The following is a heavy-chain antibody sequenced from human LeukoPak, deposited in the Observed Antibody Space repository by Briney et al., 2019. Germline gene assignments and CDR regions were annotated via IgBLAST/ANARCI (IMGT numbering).Heavy chain of an antibody. V-gene: IGHV4-34*01. J-gene: IGHJ4*02. CDR3: ASARQWLAFDY. CDR1: GGSFSGYY. CDR2: INHSGST. Sequence: SETLSLTCAVYGGSFSGYYWSWIRQPPGKGLEWIGEINHSGSTNYNPSLKSRVTISIDTSKNQFSLKLSSVTAADTAVYYCASARQWLAFDYWGQGTLVTVSS. D-gene: IGHD6-19*01.